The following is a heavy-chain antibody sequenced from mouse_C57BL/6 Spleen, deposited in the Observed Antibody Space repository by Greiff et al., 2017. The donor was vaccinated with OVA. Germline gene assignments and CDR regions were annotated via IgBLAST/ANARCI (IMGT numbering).Heavy chain of an antibody. CDR2: FNYDGGST. CDR3: ARSEDYTYYFDY. CDR1: GFTFSAYY. V-gene: IGHV5-16*01. D-gene: IGHD2-12*01. J-gene: IGHJ2*01. Sequence: EVQLVGSEGGLLQPGSSMNLSCTASGFTFSAYYMAWVRQVPEKGLEWVANFNYDGGSTYYLDSLKSRFIISRDNAKNILYLQMSSLKSEDTATYYCARSEDYTYYFDYWGQGTTLTVSS.